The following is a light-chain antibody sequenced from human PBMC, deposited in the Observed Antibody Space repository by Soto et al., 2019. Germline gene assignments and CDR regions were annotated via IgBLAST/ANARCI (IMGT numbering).Light chain of an antibody. V-gene: IGKV3-15*01. CDR1: QSVSTN. Sequence: EIVMTQSPATLSMSPGERATLSCRASQSVSTNLAWHQQKPGQAPRLLIFDASARATGIPDRFSSSGSGTQFTLTISSLQSEDFAVYYCQQYSKWPWTFGQGTKVEI. CDR2: DAS. CDR3: QQYSKWPWT. J-gene: IGKJ1*01.